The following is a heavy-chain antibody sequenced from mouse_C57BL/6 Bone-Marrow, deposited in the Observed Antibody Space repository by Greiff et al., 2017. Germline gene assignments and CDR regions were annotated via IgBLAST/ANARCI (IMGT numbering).Heavy chain of an antibody. J-gene: IGHJ3*01. CDR1: GYTFTGYW. D-gene: IGHD1-1*01. Sequence: VQVVESGAELMKPGASVKLSCKATGYTFTGYWIEWVKQRPGHGLEWIGEILPGSGSTNYNEKFKGKATFTADTSSNTAYMQLSSLTTEDSAIYYCARGIYYYGSSYGWFAYWGQGTLVTVSA. CDR3: ARGIYYYGSSYGWFAY. CDR2: ILPGSGST. V-gene: IGHV1-9*01.